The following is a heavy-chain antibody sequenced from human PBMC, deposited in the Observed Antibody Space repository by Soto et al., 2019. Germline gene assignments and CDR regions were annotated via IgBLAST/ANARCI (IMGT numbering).Heavy chain of an antibody. CDR1: GFTLCNYA. J-gene: IGHJ5*02. CDR2: ISGSGGST. CDR3: AKEWKSRPNWFDP. D-gene: IGHD1-1*01. Sequence: GGALRLSCAASGFTLCNYAISWGRPTPGKGLEWVSVISGSGGSTYYADSVKGRFTISRDNSKNTLYLQINSLRAEDTAVYYCAKEWKSRPNWFDPWGQGTLVTVSS. V-gene: IGHV3-23*01.